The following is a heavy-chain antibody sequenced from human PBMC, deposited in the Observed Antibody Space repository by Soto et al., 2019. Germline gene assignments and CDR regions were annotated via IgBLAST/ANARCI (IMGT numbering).Heavy chain of an antibody. CDR1: GGSISSAAYY. Sequence: QVRLQESGPGLVKPSQTLSLTCTVSGGSISSAAYYWSWIRQHPGKGLEWIGYVSHSGSTYYNPSLKSPVIISVDTSKSQFSRSLTSVTAVDTAVYYCAREYPYGSNFFDCWGQGALVTVSS. J-gene: IGHJ4*02. V-gene: IGHV4-31*01. CDR2: VSHSGST. CDR3: AREYPYGSNFFDC. D-gene: IGHD2-2*01.